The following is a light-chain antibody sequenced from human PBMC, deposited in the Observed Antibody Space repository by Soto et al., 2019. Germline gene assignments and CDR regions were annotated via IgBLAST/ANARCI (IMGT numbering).Light chain of an antibody. Sequence: DIVMTQSPDSLAVSLGERATINCKSSQSVLYNSNNKNYLAWYQQKPGQPPKLLIYWASTRESGVPDRFSGSGSGTDFTLTISRLQTADVAVYYCQQYYNTPSFTFGPGTKVDI. V-gene: IGKV4-1*01. CDR3: QQYYNTPSFT. J-gene: IGKJ3*01. CDR1: QSVLYNSNNKNY. CDR2: WAS.